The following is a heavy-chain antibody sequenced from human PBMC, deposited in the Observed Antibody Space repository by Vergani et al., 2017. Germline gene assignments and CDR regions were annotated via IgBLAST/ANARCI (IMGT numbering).Heavy chain of an antibody. V-gene: IGHV4-34*01. J-gene: IGHJ5*02. D-gene: IGHD3-10*01. CDR1: GGSFSGYY. CDR2: INHSGST. CDR3: ARRQNYYGSGSYYSSRNWFDP. Sequence: QVQLQQWGAGLLKPSETLSLTCAVYGGSFSGYYWSWIRQPPGKGLEWIGEINHSGSTNYNPSLKSRVTISVDTSQNQFSLKLSSVTAADTAVYYCARRQNYYGSGSYYSSRNWFDPWGQGTLVTVSS.